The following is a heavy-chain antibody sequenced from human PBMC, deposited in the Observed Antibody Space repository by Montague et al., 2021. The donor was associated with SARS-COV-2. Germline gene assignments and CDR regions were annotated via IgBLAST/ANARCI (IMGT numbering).Heavy chain of an antibody. CDR2: TSGDGGST. CDR3: ARRALYSSSYAFDI. Sequence: SLRLSCAASGFTFDDYAMHWVRQAPGKGLEWVSLTSGDGGSTYYADSVKGRFTISRDNSKNSLYLQMNSLRTEDTALYYCARRALYSSSYAFDIWGQGTMVTVSS. CDR1: GFTFDDYA. J-gene: IGHJ3*02. D-gene: IGHD6-6*01. V-gene: IGHV3-43*02.